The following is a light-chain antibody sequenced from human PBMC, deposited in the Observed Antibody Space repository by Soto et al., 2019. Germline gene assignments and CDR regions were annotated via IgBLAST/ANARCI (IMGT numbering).Light chain of an antibody. Sequence: VLTQSPATLSLSPGEGVTLSCRASQSVSRYLAWYQQKPGQAPRLLIYDASNRATGIPARFSGGGSGTDFTLTISSLEPEDFATYYCQHYNSYSEAFGQGTKVELK. CDR3: QHYNSYSEA. CDR1: QSVSRY. J-gene: IGKJ1*01. CDR2: DAS. V-gene: IGKV3-11*01.